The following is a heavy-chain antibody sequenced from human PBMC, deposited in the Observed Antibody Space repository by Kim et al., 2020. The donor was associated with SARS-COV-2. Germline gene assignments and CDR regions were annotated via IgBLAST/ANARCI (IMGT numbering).Heavy chain of an antibody. J-gene: IGHJ6*02. V-gene: IGHV5-51*01. D-gene: IGHD1-26*01. CDR3: ARHVGEFPWDGMDV. Sequence: SPSFQGLVTISADKSTTTAYLQWSSLEASDTAMYYCARHVGEFPWDGMDVWGQGTTVTVSS.